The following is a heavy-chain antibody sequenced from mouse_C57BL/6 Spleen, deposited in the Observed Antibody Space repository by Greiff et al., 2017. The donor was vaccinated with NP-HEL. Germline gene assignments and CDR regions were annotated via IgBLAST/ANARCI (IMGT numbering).Heavy chain of an antibody. CDR1: GYAFSNSW. D-gene: IGHD2-10*02. J-gene: IGHJ3*01. V-gene: IGHV1-82*01. CDR2: IYPGDGDT. Sequence: QVQLQQSGPELVKPGASVKISCKASGYAFSNSWMNWVKQRPGKGLALIGRIYPGDGDTNYNGKFKGKATLTADKSSSHAYMQLSSLTCEDSAVYFFAPSNHHKAGFAYWGQGTLVTVSA. CDR3: APSNHHKAGFAY.